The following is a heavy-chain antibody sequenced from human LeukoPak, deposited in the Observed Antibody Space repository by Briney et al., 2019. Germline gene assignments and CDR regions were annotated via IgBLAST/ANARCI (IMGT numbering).Heavy chain of an antibody. CDR2: INAGNGNT. J-gene: IGHJ6*02. Sequence: ASVKVSCKASGGTFSSYAISWVRQAPGQGLEWMGWINAGNGNTRYSQNFQGRVTITRDTSASIAYMELSSLRSEDTAVYYCARVKVVTAAGPQYYGMDVWGQGTTVTVSS. CDR3: ARVKVVTAAGPQYYGMDV. V-gene: IGHV1-3*01. CDR1: GGTFSSYA. D-gene: IGHD6-13*01.